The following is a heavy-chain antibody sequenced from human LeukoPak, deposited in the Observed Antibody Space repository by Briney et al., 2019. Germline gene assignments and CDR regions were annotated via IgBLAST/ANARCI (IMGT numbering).Heavy chain of an antibody. Sequence: ASVNVSFTASGYTFTTHDINWVRQATGQGLEWLGWMSPNSGDTGYAQKFQGRVTMTSDSSISTAYMELSSLRSEDTAIYYCVRTPPNWGFDYWGQGTLVTVSS. CDR1: GYTFTTHD. J-gene: IGHJ4*02. D-gene: IGHD7-27*01. CDR2: MSPNSGDT. CDR3: VRTPPNWGFDY. V-gene: IGHV1-8*01.